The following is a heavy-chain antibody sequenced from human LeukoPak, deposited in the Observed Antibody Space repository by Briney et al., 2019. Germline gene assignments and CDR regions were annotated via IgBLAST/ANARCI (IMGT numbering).Heavy chain of an antibody. Sequence: GGSLRLSCAASGFTFSSYGMHWVRQAPGKGLEWVAVIWYDGSNKYYADSVKGRFTISRDNSKNTLYLQMNSLRAEDTAVYYCAKVRVGATLFDYWGQGTLVTVSS. CDR3: AKVRVGATLFDY. J-gene: IGHJ4*02. D-gene: IGHD1-26*01. CDR2: IWYDGSNK. V-gene: IGHV3-33*06. CDR1: GFTFSSYG.